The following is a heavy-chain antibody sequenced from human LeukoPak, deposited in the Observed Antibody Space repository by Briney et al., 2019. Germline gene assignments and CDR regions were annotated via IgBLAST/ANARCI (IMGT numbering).Heavy chain of an antibody. CDR3: ARDQALGYGWPTVLAIDI. V-gene: IGHV3-23*01. J-gene: IGHJ3*02. CDR2: ISGSGGRT. CDR1: GFTFSNYA. Sequence: GGSLRLSCAASGFTFSNYAMSWVRQAPGKGLEWVSVISGSGGRTYYADSVKGRFTISRDNSRNTVYLQMTSLRAEDTAVYYCARDQALGYGWPTVLAIDIWGQGTMVTVSS. D-gene: IGHD6-19*01.